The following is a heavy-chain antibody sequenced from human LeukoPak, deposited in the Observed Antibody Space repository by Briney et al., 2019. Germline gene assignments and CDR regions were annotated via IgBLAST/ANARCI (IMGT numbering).Heavy chain of an antibody. Sequence: GRSLRLSCAASGFTFSSYWMSWVRQAPGKGLEWGANIKLDGSEKHYVDSVKGRLTISRDNAKNSLYLQMNSLRAEDTAVYYCAREIPRGAIHLDYWGQGTLVTVSS. CDR2: IKLDGSEK. J-gene: IGHJ4*02. D-gene: IGHD3-10*01. CDR1: GFTFSSYW. V-gene: IGHV3-7*01. CDR3: AREIPRGAIHLDY.